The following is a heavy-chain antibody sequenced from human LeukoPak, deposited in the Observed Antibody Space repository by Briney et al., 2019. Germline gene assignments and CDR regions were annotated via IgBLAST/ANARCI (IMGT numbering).Heavy chain of an antibody. CDR1: GYSFTSYW. CDR3: ARHKSDYVWGSYRESDY. J-gene: IGHJ4*02. Sequence: GESLKISCKGAGYSFTSYWIGWMRQRPGKGLEWMGIIYPGDSDTRYSPSFQGQVTISADKSISTAYLQWSSLKASDTAMYYCARHKSDYVWGSYRESDYWGQGSLVTVPS. CDR2: IYPGDSDT. D-gene: IGHD3-16*02. V-gene: IGHV5-51*01.